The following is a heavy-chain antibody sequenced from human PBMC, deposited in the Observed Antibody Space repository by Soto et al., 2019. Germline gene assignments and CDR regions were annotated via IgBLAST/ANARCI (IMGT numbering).Heavy chain of an antibody. CDR1: GYRFTNYW. CDR3: ARHFGSTQLWLQSGADY. D-gene: IGHD5-18*01. V-gene: IGHV5-51*01. CDR2: IYPGDSDT. Sequence: PGESLKISCKGSGYRFTNYWIGWVRQMPGKGLEWMGIIYPGDSDTRYSPSLQGQVTISADKSISTAFLQWSSLKASDTAIFYCARHFGSTQLWLQSGADYWGQGTPVTVSS. J-gene: IGHJ4*02.